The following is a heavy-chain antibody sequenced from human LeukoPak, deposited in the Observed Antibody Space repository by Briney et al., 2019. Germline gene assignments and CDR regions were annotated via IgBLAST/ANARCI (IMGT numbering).Heavy chain of an antibody. J-gene: IGHJ4*02. CDR3: ARAPYSSSWYFDY. V-gene: IGHV3-66*01. CDR1: GFTVSSSY. Sequence: GGSLRLSCAASGFTVSSSYMTWVRQAPGKGLEWVSVIYSAGSTHYAGSVKVRFTISRDNSKNTVYLQMNSLRAEDTAVYHCARAPYSSSWYFDYWGQGTLVTVSS. CDR2: IYSAGST. D-gene: IGHD6-13*01.